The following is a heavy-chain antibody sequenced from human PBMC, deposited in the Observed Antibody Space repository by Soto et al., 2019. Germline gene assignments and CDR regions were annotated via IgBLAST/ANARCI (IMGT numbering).Heavy chain of an antibody. D-gene: IGHD3-3*01. V-gene: IGHV3-23*01. CDR3: AKAASYYDFWSGYYSFGWPHYYYGMDV. J-gene: IGHJ6*02. Sequence: GGSLRLSCAASGFTFSSYAMSWVRQAPGKGLEWVSAISGSGGSTYYADSVKGRFTISRDNSKNTLYLQMNSLRAEDTAVYYCAKAASYYDFWSGYYSFGWPHYYYGMDVWGQGTTVTVSS. CDR2: ISGSGGST. CDR1: GFTFSSYA.